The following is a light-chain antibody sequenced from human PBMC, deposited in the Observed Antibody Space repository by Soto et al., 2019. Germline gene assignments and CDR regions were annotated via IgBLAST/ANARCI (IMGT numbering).Light chain of an antibody. V-gene: IGKV3-11*01. J-gene: IGKJ1*01. CDR2: DAS. CDR1: QSVSSY. Sequence: EIVLTQSPATLSLSPEERATLSCRATQSVSSYLAWYQQKPGQVPRLLIYDASNRATGIPARFSGSGSGTDFTLTISNLEPEDFAIYYCQHRINWPWTFGQGTKVEIK. CDR3: QHRINWPWT.